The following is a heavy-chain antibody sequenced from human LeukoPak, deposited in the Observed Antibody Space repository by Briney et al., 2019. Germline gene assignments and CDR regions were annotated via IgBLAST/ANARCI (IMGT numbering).Heavy chain of an antibody. D-gene: IGHD3-3*01. CDR3: ARDRDTIFGVAGTLDY. V-gene: IGHV1-46*01. J-gene: IGHJ4*02. Sequence: AASVKVSCKASGYTFTSYYMHWVRQAPGQGLEWMGIINPSGGSTSYAQKFQGRVTMTRDTSTSTVYMELSSLRSEDTAVYYCARDRDTIFGVAGTLDYWGQGTLVTVSS. CDR2: INPSGGST. CDR1: GYTFTSYY.